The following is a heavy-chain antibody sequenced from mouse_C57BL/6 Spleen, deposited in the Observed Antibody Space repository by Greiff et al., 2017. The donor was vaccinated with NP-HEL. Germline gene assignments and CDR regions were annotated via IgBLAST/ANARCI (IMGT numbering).Heavy chain of an antibody. V-gene: IGHV1-22*01. D-gene: IGHD1-1*01. Sequence: VQLKQSGPELVKPGASVKMSCKASGYTFTDYNMHWVKQSHGKSLEWIGYINPNNGGTSYNQKFKGKATLTVNKSSITAYMARRSLTSEDSAVYYCARTVVAFDYWGQGTTLTVSS. J-gene: IGHJ2*01. CDR1: GYTFTDYN. CDR3: ARTVVAFDY. CDR2: INPNNGGT.